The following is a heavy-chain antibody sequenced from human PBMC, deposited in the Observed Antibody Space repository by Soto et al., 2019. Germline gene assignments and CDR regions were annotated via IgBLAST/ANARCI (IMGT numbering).Heavy chain of an antibody. CDR1: GGSISSGGYY. CDR2: IYYSGST. J-gene: IGHJ3*02. V-gene: IGHV4-31*03. D-gene: IGHD3-10*01. Sequence: PSETLSLTCTVSGGSISSGGYYWSWIRQHPGKGLEWIGYIYYSGSTYYNPSLKSRVTISVDTSKNQFSLKLSSVTAADTAVYYCARGGDGSGSAFDIWGQGTMVTVSS. CDR3: ARGGDGSGSAFDI.